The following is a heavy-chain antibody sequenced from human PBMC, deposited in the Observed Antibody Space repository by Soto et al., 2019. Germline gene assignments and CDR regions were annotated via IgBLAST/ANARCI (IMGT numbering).Heavy chain of an antibody. Sequence: SVKVSCKASGGTFSSYAISWVRQAPGQGLEWMGGIIPIFGTANYAQKFQGRVTITADESTSTAYMELSSLRSEDTAVYYCARVELELRFFDYWGQGTLVTVSS. V-gene: IGHV1-69*13. CDR2: IIPIFGTA. J-gene: IGHJ4*02. CDR1: GGTFSSYA. CDR3: ARVELELRFFDY. D-gene: IGHD1-7*01.